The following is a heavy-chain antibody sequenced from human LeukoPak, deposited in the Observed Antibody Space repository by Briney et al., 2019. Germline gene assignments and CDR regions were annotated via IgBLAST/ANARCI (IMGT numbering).Heavy chain of an antibody. D-gene: IGHD3-22*01. CDR3: ARALGPNYDSSGYLDAFDI. CDR2: ITWNGGSR. Sequence: PGGSLGLSCAASGFTFDDYAMTWVRQAPGKGLEWVSGITWNGGSRGYADSVKGRFTISRDNAKNSLYLEMNSLRAEDTALYYCARALGPNYDSSGYLDAFDIWGQGTMVTVSS. V-gene: IGHV3-20*04. J-gene: IGHJ3*02. CDR1: GFTFDDYA.